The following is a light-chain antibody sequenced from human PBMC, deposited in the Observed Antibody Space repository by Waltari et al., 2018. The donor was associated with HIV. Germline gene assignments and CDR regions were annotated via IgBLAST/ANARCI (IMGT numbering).Light chain of an antibody. Sequence: QSVLTQPPSASGTPGQGVTIPCSGGSPNIGANIVNWYQLLPGRAPRLLLYATNQRPSGVPDRFSGSKSGTSASLAISGLQSEDEGDYYCATWDNGLNGRHVFGTGTQVTV. CDR3: ATWDNGLNGRHV. V-gene: IGLV1-44*01. CDR1: SPNIGANI. CDR2: ATN. J-gene: IGLJ1*01.